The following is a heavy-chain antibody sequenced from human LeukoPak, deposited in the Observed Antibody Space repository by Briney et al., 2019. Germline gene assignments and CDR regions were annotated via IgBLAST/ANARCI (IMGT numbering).Heavy chain of an antibody. V-gene: IGHV5-51*01. CDR3: ARQRYCSSTSCYGRGHFDY. CDR1: GYSFTSYW. CDR2: IDPGDSDT. D-gene: IGHD2-2*01. J-gene: IGHJ4*02. Sequence: GESLKISCKGSGYSFTSYWIGWVRQMPGKGLEWMGIIDPGDSDTRYSPSFQGQVTISADKSISTAYLQWSSLKASDTAMYYCARQRYCSSTSCYGRGHFDYWGQGTLVTVSS.